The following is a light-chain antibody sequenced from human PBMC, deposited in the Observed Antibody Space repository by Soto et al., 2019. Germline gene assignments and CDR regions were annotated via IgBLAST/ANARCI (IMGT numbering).Light chain of an antibody. CDR1: QSISSE. CDR3: QQGHNWPLP. CDR2: SAS. V-gene: IGKV3-15*01. J-gene: IGKJ2*01. Sequence: EIVMTQSPATLSVSPGERATLSCRASQSISSELAWYQQKPGQPPRLLIYSASTRATGVPARFTGSGSGSEFTLTLSGLQSEDFAVYYCQQGHNWPLPFGQGTRLEI.